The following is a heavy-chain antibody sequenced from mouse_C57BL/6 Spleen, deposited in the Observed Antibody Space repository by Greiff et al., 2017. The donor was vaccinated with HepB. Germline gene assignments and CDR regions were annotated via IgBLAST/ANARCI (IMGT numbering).Heavy chain of an antibody. J-gene: IGHJ2*01. CDR2: IYPGSGST. Sequence: VQLQQPGAELVKPGASVKMSCKASGYTFTSYWITWVKQRPGQGLEWIGDIYPGSGSTNYNEKFKSKATLTVDTSSSTAYMQLSSLTSEDSAVYYCAREDYGSSSPFDYWGQGTTLTVSS. V-gene: IGHV1-55*01. CDR3: AREDYGSSSPFDY. CDR1: GYTFTSYW. D-gene: IGHD1-1*01.